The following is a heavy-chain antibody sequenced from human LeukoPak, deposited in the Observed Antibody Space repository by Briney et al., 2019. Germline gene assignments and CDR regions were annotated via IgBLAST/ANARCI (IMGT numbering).Heavy chain of an antibody. V-gene: IGHV4-59*01. CDR2: IYYSGST. D-gene: IGHD3-22*01. J-gene: IGHJ4*02. CDR3: ASDSPDSSGYYPLAY. CDR1: GASISYY. Sequence: SETLSLTCTASGASISYYWSWIRQPPGKGLGGLGYIYYSGSTNYNPSLKSRVTISVDTSKNQFSLKLSSVTAADTAVYYCASDSPDSSGYYPLAYWGQGTLVTVSS.